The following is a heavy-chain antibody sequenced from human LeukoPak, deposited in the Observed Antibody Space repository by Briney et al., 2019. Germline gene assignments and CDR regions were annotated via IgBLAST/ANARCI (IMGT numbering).Heavy chain of an antibody. V-gene: IGHV3-11*01. J-gene: IGHJ4*02. CDR3: ARGPNRGSWSYFDY. CDR2: ISSSGSTI. D-gene: IGHD6-13*01. CDR1: GFTFSDYY. Sequence: GGSLRLSCAASGFTFSDYYMSWIRQAPGKGLEWVSYISSSGSTIYYADSVKGRFTISRDNAKNSLYLQMSSLRAEDTAVYYCARGPNRGSWSYFDYWGQGTLVTVSS.